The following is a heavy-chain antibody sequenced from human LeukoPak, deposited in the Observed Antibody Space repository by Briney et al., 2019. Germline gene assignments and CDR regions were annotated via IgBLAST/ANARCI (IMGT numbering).Heavy chain of an antibody. D-gene: IGHD3-10*01. CDR2: LYAGGTT. CDR1: GFTFSSYA. Sequence: GGTLRLSCAASGFTFSSYAMNWVRQAPGKGLEWVSILYAGGTTSYTDSVKGRFTISRDSSKNTLYLQMKSLRAEDTAVYYCARGFPPAHWGQGTLVTVSS. J-gene: IGHJ4*02. CDR3: ARGFPPAH. V-gene: IGHV3-53*01.